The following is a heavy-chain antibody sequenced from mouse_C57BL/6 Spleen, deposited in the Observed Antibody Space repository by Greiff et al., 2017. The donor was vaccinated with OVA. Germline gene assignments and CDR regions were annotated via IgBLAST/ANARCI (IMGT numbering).Heavy chain of an antibody. CDR3: ARNYDGYYWFAY. Sequence: VQLQQPGTELVKPGASVKLSCKASGYTFTSYWMHWVKQRPGQGLEWIGNINPCNGGTNYNEKFKSKATLTVDKSSNTAYMQLSSLTSDDSAVYYCARNYDGYYWFAYWGKGTLVTVSA. J-gene: IGHJ3*01. D-gene: IGHD2-3*01. V-gene: IGHV1-53*01. CDR2: INPCNGGT. CDR1: GYTFTSYW.